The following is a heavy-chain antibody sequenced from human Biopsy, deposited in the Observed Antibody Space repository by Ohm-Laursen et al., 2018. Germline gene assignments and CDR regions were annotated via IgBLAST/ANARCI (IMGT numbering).Heavy chain of an antibody. V-gene: IGHV1-8*02. CDR3: ARGGYDYDY. CDR2: MTPKTGKT. J-gene: IGHJ4*02. D-gene: IGHD5-12*01. CDR1: GGTFGSYA. Sequence: ASVKVSCKASGGTFGSYAISWVRQASGQGLEWVGWMTPKTGKTGYTQKLQGRLTMTRDTSTSTAYMELSSLRSEDTAIYYCARGGYDYDYWGQGTLVTVSS.